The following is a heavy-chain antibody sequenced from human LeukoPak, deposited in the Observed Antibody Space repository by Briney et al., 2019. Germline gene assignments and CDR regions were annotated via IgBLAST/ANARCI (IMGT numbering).Heavy chain of an antibody. CDR1: GYTFTSYY. D-gene: IGHD4-11*01. J-gene: IGHJ4*02. CDR2: INPSGGST. CDR3: ARDLGALYSNYVVDY. Sequence: ASVKVSCKASGYTFTSYYMHWVRQAPGQGLEWMGIINPSGGSTSYAQKFQGRVTMTRDTSTSTVYMELSSLRSEDTAVYYCARDLGALYSNYVVDYWGQGTLVTVSS. V-gene: IGHV1-46*01.